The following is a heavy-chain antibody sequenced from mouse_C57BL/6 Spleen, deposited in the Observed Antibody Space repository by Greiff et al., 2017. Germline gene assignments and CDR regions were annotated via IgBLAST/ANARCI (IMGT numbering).Heavy chain of an antibody. CDR3: AKTGNDGYHYAMDY. J-gene: IGHJ4*01. CDR1: GFSLTSYG. D-gene: IGHD2-3*01. Sequence: VHLVESGPGLVQPSQSLSITCTVSGFSLTSYGVHWVRQSPGKGLEWLGVIWRGGSTDYNAAFMSRLSITKDNSKSQVFFKMNSLQADDTAIYYCAKTGNDGYHYAMDYWGQGTSDTVSS. V-gene: IGHV2-5*01. CDR2: IWRGGST.